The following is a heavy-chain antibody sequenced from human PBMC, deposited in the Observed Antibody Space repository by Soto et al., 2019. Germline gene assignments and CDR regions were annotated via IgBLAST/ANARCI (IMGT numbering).Heavy chain of an antibody. CDR2: ISVYNGNT. J-gene: IGHJ4*02. D-gene: IGHD1-1*01. CDR1: GYTFTSYG. Sequence: ASVKVSCKASGYTFTSYGITWVRQAPGQGLEWMGWISVYNGNTNYAQRLQGRVTMTTDTSTTTACMELRSLRSDDTAVYYCARGQKLFQDGRFDYWGQGTLVTVSS. V-gene: IGHV1-18*01. CDR3: ARGQKLFQDGRFDY.